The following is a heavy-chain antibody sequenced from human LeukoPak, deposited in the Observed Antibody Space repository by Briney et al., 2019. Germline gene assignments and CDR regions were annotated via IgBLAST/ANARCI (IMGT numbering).Heavy chain of an antibody. CDR2: SSSSGSTI. D-gene: IGHD5-24*01. Sequence: GGSLRLSCAASGFTFYSYAMNWVRQAPGKGLEWISYSSSSGSTIYYADSVKGRFTISRDNAKKSLYLQMNSLRAEGTAVYYCARGEQDMATMSIDYWGQGSLITVSS. V-gene: IGHV3-48*01. CDR1: GFTFYSYA. J-gene: IGHJ4*02. CDR3: ARGEQDMATMSIDY.